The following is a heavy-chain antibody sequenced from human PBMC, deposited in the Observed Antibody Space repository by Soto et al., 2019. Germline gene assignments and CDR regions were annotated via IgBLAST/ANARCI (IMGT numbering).Heavy chain of an antibody. D-gene: IGHD3-22*01. CDR1: GFTFSSYS. Sequence: GGSLRLSCAAPGFTFSSYSMNWVRQPPGKGLEWVSSISSSSSYINHADSVKGRFTISRDNSKNTLYLQMNSLRAEDTAVYYCAKDGVYYYDSSGYSAPPFDYWGQGTLVTVSS. J-gene: IGHJ4*02. V-gene: IGHV3-21*01. CDR2: ISSSSSYI. CDR3: AKDGVYYYDSSGYSAPPFDY.